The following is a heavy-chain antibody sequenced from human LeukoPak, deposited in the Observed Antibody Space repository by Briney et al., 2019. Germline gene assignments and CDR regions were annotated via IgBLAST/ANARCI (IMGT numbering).Heavy chain of an antibody. CDR2: IIPIFGTA. CDR1: GGTFSSYA. D-gene: IGHD1-1*01. V-gene: IGHV1-69*13. CDR3: ARTKQLDPPDSRNYYYYGMDV. Sequence: SVKVSCKASGGTFSSYAISWARQAPGQGLEWMGGIIPIFGTANYAQKFQGRVTITADESTSTAYMELSSLRSEDTAVYYCARTKQLDPPDSRNYYYYGMDVWGKGTTVTVSS. J-gene: IGHJ6*04.